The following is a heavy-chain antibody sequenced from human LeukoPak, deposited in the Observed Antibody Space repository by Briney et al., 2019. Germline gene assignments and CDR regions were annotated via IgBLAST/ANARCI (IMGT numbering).Heavy chain of an antibody. D-gene: IGHD1-20*01. CDR1: GGSISNYY. Sequence: PSETLSLTCTVSGGSISNYYWSWIRQPPGKGLEWIGEINHSGSTNYNPSLKSRVTISVDTSKNQFSLKLSSVTAADTAVYYCARNQYIWAYYYYMDVWGKGTTVTISS. V-gene: IGHV4-34*01. J-gene: IGHJ6*03. CDR3: ARNQYIWAYYYYMDV. CDR2: INHSGST.